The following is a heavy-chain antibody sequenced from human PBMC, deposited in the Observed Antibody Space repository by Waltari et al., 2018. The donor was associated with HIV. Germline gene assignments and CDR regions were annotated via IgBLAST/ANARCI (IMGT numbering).Heavy chain of an antibody. CDR3: AREKSMDGGFDP. J-gene: IGHJ5*02. CDR2: IKQDGSEK. CDR1: GFTFSRIW. V-gene: IGHV3-7*04. D-gene: IGHD3-10*01. Sequence: EVQLVESGGGLVQPGGSLRLPWAASGFTFSRIWLTWYRQAPGKGLEWVANIKQDGSEKYYVDSVKGRFTISRDNAKNSLYLQMNSLRAEDTAVYYWAREKSMDGGFDPWGQGTLVTVSS.